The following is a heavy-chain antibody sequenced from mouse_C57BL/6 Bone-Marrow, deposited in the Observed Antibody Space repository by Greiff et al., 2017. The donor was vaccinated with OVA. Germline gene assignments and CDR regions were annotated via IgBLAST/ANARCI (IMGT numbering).Heavy chain of an antibody. V-gene: IGHV1-82*01. CDR1: GYAFSSSW. CDR3: ARFYYYGSRGYYAMDY. CDR2: IYPGDGDT. D-gene: IGHD1-1*01. Sequence: VQLHQSGPELVKPGASVKISCKASGYAFSSSWMNWVKQRPGKGLEWIGRIYPGDGDTNYNGKFKGKATLTADKSSSTAYMQLSSLTSEDSAVYFCARFYYYGSRGYYAMDYWGQGTSVTVSS. J-gene: IGHJ4*01.